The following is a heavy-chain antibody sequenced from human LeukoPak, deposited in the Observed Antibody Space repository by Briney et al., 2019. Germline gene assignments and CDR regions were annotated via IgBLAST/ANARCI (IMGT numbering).Heavy chain of an antibody. D-gene: IGHD3-10*01. Sequence: GGSLRLSCVVSGITLSNYGMSWVRQAPGKGREWVSGISERGGRTNYADSVKGPFIISRDTSKHVVYLQMNSLRVEEMAVYFCAKRGIVIGAVIIFGFHKEAYYFDFWGQGILVTVSS. V-gene: IGHV3-23*01. CDR1: GITLSNYG. J-gene: IGHJ4*02. CDR2: ISERGGRT. CDR3: AKRGIVIGAVIIFGFHKEAYYFDF.